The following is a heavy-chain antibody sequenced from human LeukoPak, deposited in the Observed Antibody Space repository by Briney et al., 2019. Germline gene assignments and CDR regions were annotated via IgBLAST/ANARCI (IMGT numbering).Heavy chain of an antibody. CDR3: ARDPKGIAVAGTRYYYYGMDV. D-gene: IGHD6-19*01. J-gene: IGHJ6*02. Sequence: ASVKVSCKASGYTFTSYGISWVRQAPGQGLKWMGWISAYNGNTNYAQKLQGRVTMTTDTSTSTAYMELRSLRSDDTAVYYCARDPKGIAVAGTRYYYYGMDVWGQGTTVTVSS. V-gene: IGHV1-18*01. CDR1: GYTFTSYG. CDR2: ISAYNGNT.